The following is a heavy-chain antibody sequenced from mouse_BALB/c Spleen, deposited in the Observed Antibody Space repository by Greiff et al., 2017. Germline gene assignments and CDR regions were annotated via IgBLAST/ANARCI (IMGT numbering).Heavy chain of an antibody. V-gene: IGHV5-6*01. CDR3: ARHETTVVATDRYFDD. Sequence: DVQLQESGGDLVKPGGSLKLSCAASGFTFSSYAMSWVRQTPDKRLEWVATISRGGSYTYYPDSVKGRFTLSRDNAKNTLYLQMSSLKSEDTAMYYCARHETTVVATDRYFDDWGQGTTLTVSS. CDR2: ISRGGSYT. CDR1: GFTFSSYA. J-gene: IGHJ2*01. D-gene: IGHD1-1*01.